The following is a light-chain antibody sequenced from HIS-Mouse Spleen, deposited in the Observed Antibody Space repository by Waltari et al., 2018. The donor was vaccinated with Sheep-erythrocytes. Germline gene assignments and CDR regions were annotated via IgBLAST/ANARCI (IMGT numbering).Light chain of an antibody. CDR2: DFS. V-gene: IGLV2-11*01. CDR1: SSDGGADNY. J-gene: IGLJ1*01. Sequence: QSALTQPRSVSGSPGQSVTISCTGTSSDGGADNYVPGYQQHPGKAPKLMIYDFSKRPSGVPDRFSGSKSGNTASLTISGLQAEDEADYYCCSYAGSYNHVFATGTKVTVL. CDR3: CSYAGSYNHV.